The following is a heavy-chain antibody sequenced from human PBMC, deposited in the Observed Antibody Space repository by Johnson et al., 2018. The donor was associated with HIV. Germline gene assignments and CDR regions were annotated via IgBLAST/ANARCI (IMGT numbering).Heavy chain of an antibody. Sequence: VQLVESGGGLIQPGGSLRLSCAASGFTVSSNYMSWVRQAPGKGLEWVSRINTDGSSTSYADSVKGRFTISRDNSKNTLYLQMNSLRAEDTAVYYCAKDGAGPDAFDIWGQGTMVTVSS. CDR1: GFTVSSNY. D-gene: IGHD3-16*01. CDR3: AKDGAGPDAFDI. J-gene: IGHJ3*02. CDR2: INTDGSST. V-gene: IGHV3-53*01.